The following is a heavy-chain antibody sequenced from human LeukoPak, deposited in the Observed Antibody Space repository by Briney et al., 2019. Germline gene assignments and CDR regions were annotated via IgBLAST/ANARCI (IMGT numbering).Heavy chain of an antibody. CDR3: ASRCSGGSCQRIFDY. CDR2: INPNSGGT. CDR1: GYTFTGYY. V-gene: IGHV1-2*06. D-gene: IGHD2-15*01. Sequence: ASVKVSCKASGYTFTGYYMHWVRQAPGQGLEWMGRINPNSGGTNYAQKFQGRVTMTRDTFISTAYMELSRLRSDDTAVYYCASRCSGGSCQRIFDYWGQGTLVTVSS. J-gene: IGHJ4*02.